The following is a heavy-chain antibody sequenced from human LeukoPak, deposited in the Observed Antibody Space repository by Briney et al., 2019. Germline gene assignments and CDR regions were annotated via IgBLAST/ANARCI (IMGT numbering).Heavy chain of an antibody. V-gene: IGHV3-48*03. Sequence: PGESLRLSCAATGFTFSSYEMNWVRKAPGKGLECVSYISTRGGTTYYADSVRGRFTISRDNAKNSLFLQMNSQRAEDTAVYYCARIGFDYWGQGTLVTVSS. CDR2: ISTRGGTT. CDR1: GFTFSSYE. J-gene: IGHJ4*02. CDR3: ARIGFDY.